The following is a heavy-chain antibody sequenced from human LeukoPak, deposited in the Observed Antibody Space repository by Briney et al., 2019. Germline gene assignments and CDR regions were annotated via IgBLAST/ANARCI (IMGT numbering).Heavy chain of an antibody. CDR1: GGTFSSYA. D-gene: IGHD5-24*01. CDR3: ARDHGYVEMATIGY. J-gene: IGHJ4*02. CDR2: IIPIFGTA. V-gene: IGHV1-69*13. Sequence: SVKVSCKASGGTFSSYAISWVRQAPGQGLEWMGGIIPIFGTANYAQKFQGRVTITADESTSTAYMELSSLKAEDTAVYYCARDHGYVEMATIGYWGQGTLVSVSS.